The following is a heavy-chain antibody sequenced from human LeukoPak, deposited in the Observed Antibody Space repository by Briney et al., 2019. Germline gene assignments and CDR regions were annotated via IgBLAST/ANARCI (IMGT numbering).Heavy chain of an antibody. CDR1: GYTFTGYY. J-gene: IGHJ4*02. D-gene: IGHD3-3*01. Sequence: ASVKVSYKASGYTFTGYYMHWVRQAPGQGLEWMGRINPNSGGTNYAQKFQGRVTMTRDTSISTAYMELSRLRSDDTAVYYCARGDFWSGLNDYWGQGTLVTVSS. V-gene: IGHV1-2*06. CDR2: INPNSGGT. CDR3: ARGDFWSGLNDY.